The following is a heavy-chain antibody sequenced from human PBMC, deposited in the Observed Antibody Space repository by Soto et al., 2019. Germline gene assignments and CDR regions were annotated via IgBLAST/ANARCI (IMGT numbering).Heavy chain of an antibody. D-gene: IGHD2-2*01. V-gene: IGHV1-8*01. CDR2: MNPNSGNT. CDR1: GYTFTSYD. Sequence: GASVKVSCKASGYTFTSYDINWVRQATGQGLEWMGWMNPNSGNTGYAQKFQGRVTMTRNTSISTAYMELSSLRSEDTAVYYCARVRFDIVVVPAAGYDWFDPWGQGTLVTVSS. CDR3: ARVRFDIVVVPAAGYDWFDP. J-gene: IGHJ5*02.